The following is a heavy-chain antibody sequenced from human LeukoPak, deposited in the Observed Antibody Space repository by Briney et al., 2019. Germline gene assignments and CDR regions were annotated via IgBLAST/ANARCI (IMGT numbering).Heavy chain of an antibody. V-gene: IGHV4-38-2*01. CDR1: GYFISSGYY. D-gene: IGHD3-10*01. J-gene: IGHJ4*02. CDR3: ARVPHYYFGYGYFDS. Sequence: SETLSLTCAVSGYFISSGYYWGWIRQPPGKGLEWIGTIYHSGSTYYNPSLKSRVSISVDTSKKQFSLTLTSMTAADTAVYYCARVPHYYFGYGYFDSWGQGTLVTVSS. CDR2: IYHSGST.